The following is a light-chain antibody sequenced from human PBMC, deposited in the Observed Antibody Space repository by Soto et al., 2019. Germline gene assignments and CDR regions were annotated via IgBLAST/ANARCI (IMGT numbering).Light chain of an antibody. CDR2: AAS. J-gene: IGKJ4*01. V-gene: IGKV1-9*01. CDR1: QGISSY. CDR3: EYYGSSIT. Sequence: IQLTQSPSSLSASVGDRVTITCRASQGISSYLAWYQQKPGKAPKLLINAASTLQSGVPSRFSGSGSGTDFTLTLSRLEPEDFAVFYCEYYGSSITFGGGTKVDIK.